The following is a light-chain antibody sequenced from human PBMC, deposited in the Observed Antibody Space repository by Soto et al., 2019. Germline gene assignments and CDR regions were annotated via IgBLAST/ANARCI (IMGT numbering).Light chain of an antibody. J-gene: IGKJ3*01. CDR3: QQSFSSPFT. Sequence: DIQMTQSPSSLSASVGDRVSITCRASQSIRSHLNWFQHKPGKAPKVLIYGESSLQGGVPSRFSGSGSGTDFTLTIKSLQPEDFATYYCQQSFSSPFTFGPGTKVDVK. CDR2: GES. V-gene: IGKV1-39*01. CDR1: QSIRSH.